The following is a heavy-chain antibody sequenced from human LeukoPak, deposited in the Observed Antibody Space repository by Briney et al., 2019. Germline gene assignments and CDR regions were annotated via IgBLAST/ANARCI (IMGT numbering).Heavy chain of an antibody. CDR3: SGQNGSGMFNLP. D-gene: IGHD1-14*01. CDR2: IYYSGST. Sequence: PSETLSLTCAVSGGSISSNSYYWGWIRQPPGKGLEWIGSIYYSGSTYYNASLKSQVSISIDTSKNQFSLRPTSVTAADTTVYFCSGQNGSGMFNLPGGQGTLVTVSS. CDR1: GGSISSNSYY. J-gene: IGHJ4*02. V-gene: IGHV4-39*01.